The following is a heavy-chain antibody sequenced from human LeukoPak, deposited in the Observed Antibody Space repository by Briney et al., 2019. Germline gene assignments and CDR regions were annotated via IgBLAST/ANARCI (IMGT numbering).Heavy chain of an antibody. D-gene: IGHD3-22*01. CDR1: GYTFSSYD. Sequence: ASVKVSCKASGYTFSSYDINWVRQATGQGLEWMGWMNPNSGNTGYAQKFQGRVTMTRNTSISTAYMELSSLRSEDTAVYYCARKLYDSSGYYYRYWGQGTLVTVSS. CDR2: MNPNSGNT. V-gene: IGHV1-8*01. J-gene: IGHJ4*02. CDR3: ARKLYDSSGYYYRY.